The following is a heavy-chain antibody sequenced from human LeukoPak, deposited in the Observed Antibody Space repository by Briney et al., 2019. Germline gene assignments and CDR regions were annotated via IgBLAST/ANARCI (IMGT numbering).Heavy chain of an antibody. Sequence: EASVKVSCKVSGYTLSKLSIHWVRQAPGKGLEWMGSFDPEDGETIYAQKFQGRVTMTVDTSPDAAYMELSSLRSEDTAVYYCATVVLDYFGSGSYSFDYWGQGTLVTVSS. J-gene: IGHJ4*02. CDR3: ATVVLDYFGSGSYSFDY. CDR1: GYTLSKLS. D-gene: IGHD3-10*01. V-gene: IGHV1-24*01. CDR2: FDPEDGET.